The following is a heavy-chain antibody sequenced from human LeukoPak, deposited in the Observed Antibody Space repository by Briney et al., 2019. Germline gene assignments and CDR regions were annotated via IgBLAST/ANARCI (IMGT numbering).Heavy chain of an antibody. CDR2: IIPIVGIL. D-gene: IGHD1-26*01. V-gene: IGHV1-69*04. CDR1: GGTFTSYG. CDR3: TRGGSYYFYNGMDV. J-gene: IGHJ6*02. Sequence: SVKVSCKASGGTFTSYGINWVRQAPELGLEWMGRIIPIVGILNYAQRFQGRVTITADNSTNIAYMELSSLRSEDTAVYYCTRGGSYYFYNGMDVWGQGTTVTVSS.